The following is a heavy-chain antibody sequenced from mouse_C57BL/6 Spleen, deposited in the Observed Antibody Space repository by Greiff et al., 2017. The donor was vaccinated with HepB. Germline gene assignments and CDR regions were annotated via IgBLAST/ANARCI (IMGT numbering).Heavy chain of an antibody. J-gene: IGHJ4*01. V-gene: IGHV5-16*01. CDR1: GFTFSDYY. Sequence: EVQVVESEGGLVQPGSSMKLSCTASGFTFSDYYMAWVRQVPEKGLEWVANINYDGSSTYYLDSLKSRFIISRDNAKNILYLQMSSLKSEDTATYYCARSNPDYAMDYWGQGTSVTVSS. D-gene: IGHD6-1*01. CDR2: INYDGSST. CDR3: ARSNPDYAMDY.